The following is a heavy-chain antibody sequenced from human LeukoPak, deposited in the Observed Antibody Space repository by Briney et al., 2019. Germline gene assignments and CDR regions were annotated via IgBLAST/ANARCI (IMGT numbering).Heavy chain of an antibody. CDR3: ARVRRSSSRIKGAFDI. CDR1: GGSFNTYY. CDR2: INHSGST. J-gene: IGHJ3*02. D-gene: IGHD6-13*01. V-gene: IGHV4-34*01. Sequence: SETLSLTCALYGGSFNTYYWSWIRQPSGKGLEWIGEINHSGSTNYNPSLKSRVTMSIDTSKNQFSLKLSSVTAADTAVYYCARVRRSSSRIKGAFDIWGQGTMVTVSS.